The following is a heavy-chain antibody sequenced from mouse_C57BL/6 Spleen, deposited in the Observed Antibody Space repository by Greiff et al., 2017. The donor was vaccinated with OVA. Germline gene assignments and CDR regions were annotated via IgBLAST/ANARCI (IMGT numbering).Heavy chain of an antibody. CDR3: SYGNPLLGYYAMDY. J-gene: IGHJ4*01. Sequence: QVQLQQSGAELVRPGASVTLSCKASGYTFTDYEMHWVKQTPVHGLEWIGAIDPETGGTAYNQKFKGKAILTADKSSSTAYMELRSLTSEDSAVYYCSYGNPLLGYYAMDYWGQGTSVTVSS. CDR1: GYTFTDYE. V-gene: IGHV1-15*01. CDR2: IDPETGGT. D-gene: IGHD2-1*01.